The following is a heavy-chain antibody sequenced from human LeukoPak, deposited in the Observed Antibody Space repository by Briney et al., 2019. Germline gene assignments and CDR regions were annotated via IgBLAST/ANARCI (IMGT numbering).Heavy chain of an antibody. V-gene: IGHV3-23*01. Sequence: GGSLRLSCAASGFTFSSYWMHWVRQAPGKGLEWVSTISGSGGSTYYADSVKGRFTISRDNSKNTLYLQMNSLRAEDTAVYYCAKRSLQLWFFDYWGQGTLVTVSS. CDR3: AKRSLQLWFFDY. D-gene: IGHD5-18*01. J-gene: IGHJ4*02. CDR2: ISGSGGST. CDR1: GFTFSSYW.